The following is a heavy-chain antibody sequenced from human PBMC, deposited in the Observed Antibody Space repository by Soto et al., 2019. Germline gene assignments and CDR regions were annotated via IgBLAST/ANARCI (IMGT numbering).Heavy chain of an antibody. CDR1: GGSISSGGYY. D-gene: IGHD3-10*01. V-gene: IGHV4-31*03. CDR2: IYYSGST. Sequence: QVQLQESGPGLVKPSQTLSLTCTVSGGSISSGGYYWSWIRQHPGKGLEWIGYIYYSGSTYYNPSLKSRVTISVDTSKNQFSLKLRSVTAADTAVYYCARDRGVRGVINPNWFDPWGQGTLVTVSS. J-gene: IGHJ5*02. CDR3: ARDRGVRGVINPNWFDP.